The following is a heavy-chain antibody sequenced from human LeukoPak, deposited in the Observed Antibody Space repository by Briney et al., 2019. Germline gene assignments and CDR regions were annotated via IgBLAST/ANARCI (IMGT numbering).Heavy chain of an antibody. Sequence: PGESLRLSCAASGFTFSSYAMSWVRQAPGKGLEWVSAISRSGGSTYYADSVKGRFTISRDNYKNTLYLQMNSLRAEDTAVYYCAKGRTEMATTIDYWGQGTLVTVSS. V-gene: IGHV3-23*01. CDR1: GFTFSSYA. CDR3: AKGRTEMATTIDY. J-gene: IGHJ4*02. D-gene: IGHD5-24*01. CDR2: ISRSGGST.